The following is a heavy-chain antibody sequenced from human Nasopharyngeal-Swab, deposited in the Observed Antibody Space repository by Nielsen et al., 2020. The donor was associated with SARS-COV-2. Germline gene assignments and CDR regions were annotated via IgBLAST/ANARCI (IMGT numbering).Heavy chain of an antibody. D-gene: IGHD1-26*01. V-gene: IGHV3-7*03. CDR2: IKQDGSEQ. Sequence: GGSLRLSCAASGFTVSNFWMTWVRQAPGKGLEWVANIKQDGSEQKYVDSVKGRFTISRDNAKNSLFLQMNSLRGDDTAIYYCARGGSWFDSWGPGTLVTVSS. J-gene: IGHJ5*01. CDR3: ARGGSWFDS. CDR1: GFTVSNFW.